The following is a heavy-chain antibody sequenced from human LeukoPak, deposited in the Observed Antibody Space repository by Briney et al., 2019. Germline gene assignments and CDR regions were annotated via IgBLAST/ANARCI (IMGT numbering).Heavy chain of an antibody. CDR2: IYPGDSDT. CDR3: VRFGLTSSLDH. D-gene: IGHD6-13*01. J-gene: IGHJ5*02. CDR1: GYSFTSCW. V-gene: IGHV5-51*01. Sequence: GESLKISCKGSGYSFTSCWIGWVRQMPGKGLEWMGIIYPGDSDTRYSPSFQGQVTISADKSISTAYLQWNSLKASDTAMYYCVRFGLTSSLDHWGQGTLVTVSS.